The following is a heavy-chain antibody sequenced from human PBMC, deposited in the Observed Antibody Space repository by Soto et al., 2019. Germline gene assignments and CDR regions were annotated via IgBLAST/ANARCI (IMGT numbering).Heavy chain of an antibody. Sequence: QITLKESGPTLVKPTQTLTLTCTFSGFSLSTSGVGVGWIRQPPGKALEWLALIYWDDDKRYSPSLKSRLTINKDTAKIQVVLTMTNMDPVDTATYYCAHSTLGSGSHFYFDYWGQGTLVTVSS. CDR1: GFSLSTSGVG. J-gene: IGHJ4*02. CDR2: IYWDDDK. D-gene: IGHD6-19*01. CDR3: AHSTLGSGSHFYFDY. V-gene: IGHV2-5*02.